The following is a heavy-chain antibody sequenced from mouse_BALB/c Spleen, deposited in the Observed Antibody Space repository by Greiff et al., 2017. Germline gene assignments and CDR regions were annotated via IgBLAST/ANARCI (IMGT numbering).Heavy chain of an antibody. CDR2: INPSSGYT. Sequence: QVQLKESGAELARPGASVKMSCKASGYTFTSYTMHWVKQRPGQGLEWIGYINPSSGYTNYNQKFKDKATLTADKSSSTAYMQLSSLTSEDSAVYYCARPKYAKGGYAMDYWGQGTSVTVSS. J-gene: IGHJ4*01. CDR3: ARPKYAKGGYAMDY. CDR1: GYTFTSYT. V-gene: IGHV1-4*01. D-gene: IGHD2-10*02.